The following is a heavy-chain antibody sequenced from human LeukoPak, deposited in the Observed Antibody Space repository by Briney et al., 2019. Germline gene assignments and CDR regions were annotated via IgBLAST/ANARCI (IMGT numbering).Heavy chain of an antibody. D-gene: IGHD3-22*01. V-gene: IGHV4-39*07. CDR1: GGSISSYY. CDR2: IYYSGST. CDR3: ARDPYDSSGRAFDY. J-gene: IGHJ4*02. Sequence: SETLSLTCTVSGGSISSYYWGWIRQPPGKGLEWIGSIYYSGSTYYNPSLKSRVTISVDTSKNQFSLKLSSVTAADTAVYYCARDPYDSSGRAFDYWGQGTLVTVSS.